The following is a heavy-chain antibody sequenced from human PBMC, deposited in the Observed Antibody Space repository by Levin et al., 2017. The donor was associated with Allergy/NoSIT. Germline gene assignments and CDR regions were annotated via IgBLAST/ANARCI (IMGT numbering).Heavy chain of an antibody. Sequence: PGGSLRLSCAASGFIFSDHYMDWVRQAPGKGLEWVGRIRNKANSYTTEYAASVKGRFTISRDDSKSSLYLQMNSLKTEDTAVYYCARRIVTTGGAETFDIWGQGTMVTVSS. J-gene: IGHJ3*02. D-gene: IGHD5-12*01. CDR1: GFIFSDHY. CDR2: IRNKANSYTT. CDR3: ARRIVTTGGAETFDI. V-gene: IGHV3-72*01.